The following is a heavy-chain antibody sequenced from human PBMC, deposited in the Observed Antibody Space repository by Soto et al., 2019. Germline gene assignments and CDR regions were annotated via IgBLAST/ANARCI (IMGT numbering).Heavy chain of an antibody. CDR2: IYYSGST. CDR3: ARQSAADYSYSLDY. D-gene: IGHD5-18*01. J-gene: IGHJ4*02. Sequence: QLQLQESGPGLVKPSETLSLTCTVSGGSISSSSYYWGWIRQPPGKGLEWIGSIYYSGSTYYIPSLKSRVTISVDTSKNQFSLKLSSVTAADTAVYYCARQSAADYSYSLDYWGQGTLVTVSS. CDR1: GGSISSSSYY. V-gene: IGHV4-39*01.